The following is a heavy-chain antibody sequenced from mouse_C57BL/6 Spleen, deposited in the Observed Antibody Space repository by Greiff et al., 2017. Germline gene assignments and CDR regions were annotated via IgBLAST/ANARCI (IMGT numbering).Heavy chain of an antibody. V-gene: IGHV1-7*01. Sequence: QVQLQQSGAELAKPGASVKLSCKASGYTFTSYWMHWVKQRPGQGLEWIGYINPSSGYTKYNQKFKDKATLTADKSSSTAYMQLSSLTYEDSAVYYCANYYGNYNYAMDYWGQGTSVTVSS. CDR2: INPSSGYT. CDR1: GYTFTSYW. D-gene: IGHD2-1*01. CDR3: ANYYGNYNYAMDY. J-gene: IGHJ4*01.